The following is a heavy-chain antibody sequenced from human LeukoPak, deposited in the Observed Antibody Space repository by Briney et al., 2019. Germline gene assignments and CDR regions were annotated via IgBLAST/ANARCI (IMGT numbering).Heavy chain of an antibody. D-gene: IGHD2-15*01. Sequence: ASVKVSCKASGYTFTGFYLHWVRQAPGQGLERMGWINPSSGATYYAQNFQGRVTMTRDTSINTAYMELNILKSDDTAVYYCARVKRLLPEYEYWGQGTLVTVSS. CDR3: ARVKRLLPEYEY. CDR2: INPSSGAT. J-gene: IGHJ4*02. CDR1: GYTFTGFY. V-gene: IGHV1-2*02.